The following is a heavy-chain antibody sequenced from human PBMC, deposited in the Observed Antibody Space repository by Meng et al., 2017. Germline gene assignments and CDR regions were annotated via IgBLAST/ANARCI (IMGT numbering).Heavy chain of an antibody. CDR3: ARVVAVAGPFDY. CDR2: IPYDGSNK. V-gene: IGHV3-30*04. Sequence: GESLKISCAASGFTFSSYSMHWVRQAPGKGLEWVAVIPYDGSNKYYADSVKGRFTISRDNSKNPMYLQMNSLRAEDTAVYYCARVVAVAGPFDYWGQGTLVTVSS. CDR1: GFTFSSYS. D-gene: IGHD6-19*01. J-gene: IGHJ4*02.